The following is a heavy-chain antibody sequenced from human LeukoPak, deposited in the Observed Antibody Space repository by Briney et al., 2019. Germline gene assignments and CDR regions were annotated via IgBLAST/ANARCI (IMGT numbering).Heavy chain of an antibody. J-gene: IGHJ4*02. CDR1: GGSISSYY. Sequence: SETLSLTCTVSGGSISSYYWSWIRQPAGKGLEWIGRLYTSGNTNYNPSLKSRVTISVDTSKNQFSLKLSSVTAADTAVYYCARGFLEWYFDYWGQGTLVTVSS. V-gene: IGHV4-4*07. CDR2: LYTSGNT. D-gene: IGHD3-3*01. CDR3: ARGFLEWYFDY.